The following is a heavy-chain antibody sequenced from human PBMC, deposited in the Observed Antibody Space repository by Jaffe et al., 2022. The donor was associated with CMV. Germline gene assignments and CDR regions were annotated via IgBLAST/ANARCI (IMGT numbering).Heavy chain of an antibody. CDR1: GGTFTTYA. D-gene: IGHD4-17*01. CDR2: IIPMLDIA. Sequence: QVQLVQSGAEVKKPGSSVKVSCKASGGTFTTYAINWVRQAPGQGLEWMGRIIPMLDIANYAQNFQGRVTITADKSTSTAYMELSSLRSEDTAVYYCAEDYGGKSDAFDIWGQGTMVTVSS. CDR3: AEDYGGKSDAFDI. J-gene: IGHJ3*02. V-gene: IGHV1-69*09.